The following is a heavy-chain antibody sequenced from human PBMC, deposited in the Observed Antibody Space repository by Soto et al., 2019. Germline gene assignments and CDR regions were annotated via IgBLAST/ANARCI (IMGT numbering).Heavy chain of an antibody. V-gene: IGHV3-30-3*01. CDR1: GFTFSSYA. Sequence: PGGSLRLSCAASGFTFSSYAMHWVRQAPGKGLEWVAVISYDGSNKYYADSVKGRFTISRDNSKNTLYLQMNSLRAEDTAVYYCARGGDSMVRGVIITSRSFYYYYGMDVWGQGTTVTVSS. CDR2: ISYDGSNK. CDR3: ARGGDSMVRGVIITSRSFYYYYGMDV. D-gene: IGHD3-10*01. J-gene: IGHJ6*02.